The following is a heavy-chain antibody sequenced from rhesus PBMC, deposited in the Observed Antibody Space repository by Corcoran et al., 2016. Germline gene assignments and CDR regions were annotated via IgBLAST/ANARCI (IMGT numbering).Heavy chain of an antibody. J-gene: IGHJ4*01. D-gene: IGHD3-28*01. CDR2: IGGTNTTT. CDR3: ARFSGYYPDFYY. V-gene: IGHV4-165*02. Sequence: QVQLQESGPGLGKPSETMSRTCAGSGGSISGVDWNWIRQPQGKGLGWIAYIGGTNTTTYSNAALKMRATISTDTSENQFSLKLTSVTAADTAVYYCARFSGYYPDFYYWGQGVLVTVSS. CDR1: GGSISGVD.